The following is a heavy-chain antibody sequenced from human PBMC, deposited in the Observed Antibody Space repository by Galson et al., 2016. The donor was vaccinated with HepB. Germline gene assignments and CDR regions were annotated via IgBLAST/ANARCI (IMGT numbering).Heavy chain of an antibody. D-gene: IGHD1-26*01. CDR1: GYTFTSYA. Sequence: SVKVSCKASGYTFTSYAISWVRQAPGQGFEWMGWISGYNGNTNYAQNFQGRVTMTTDTSTNTANLEVRSLTSDATAVYYCARVPSIVGANHFDYWGQGTLVTVSS. CDR2: ISGYNGNT. CDR3: ARVPSIVGANHFDY. J-gene: IGHJ4*02. V-gene: IGHV1-18*01.